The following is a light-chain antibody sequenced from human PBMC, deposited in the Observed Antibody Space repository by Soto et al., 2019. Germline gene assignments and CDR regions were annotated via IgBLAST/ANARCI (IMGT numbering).Light chain of an antibody. CDR3: QQYLTIPRT. CDR1: QSFLYSSNNKNY. Sequence: DIVMTQSPDSLAVSLGEGATINCKSSQSFLYSSNNKNYLAWYQQKPGQPPKLLIYWASTRESGVPDRFSGSGSGTDFTLTISSLQAEDVAVYYCQQYLTIPRTFGQGTKVDIK. J-gene: IGKJ1*01. V-gene: IGKV4-1*01. CDR2: WAS.